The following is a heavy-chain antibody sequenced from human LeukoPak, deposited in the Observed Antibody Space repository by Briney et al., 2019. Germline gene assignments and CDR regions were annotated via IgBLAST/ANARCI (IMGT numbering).Heavy chain of an antibody. D-gene: IGHD4-17*01. V-gene: IGHV3-21*01. CDR3: ARDHTVTTLYYFDY. J-gene: IGHJ4*02. CDR1: GFTFSSYS. Sequence: PGGSLRLSCAASGFTFSSYSMNWVRQAPGKGLEWVSSISSSSSYIYYADSVKGRFTISRDNAKNSLYLQMNSLRAEDTAVYYCARDHTVTTLYYFDYWGQGTLVTVSS. CDR2: ISSSSSYI.